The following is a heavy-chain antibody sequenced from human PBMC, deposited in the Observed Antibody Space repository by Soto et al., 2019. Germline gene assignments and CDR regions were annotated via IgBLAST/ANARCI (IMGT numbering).Heavy chain of an antibody. CDR3: ARSVFP. CDR2: FYYSGST. J-gene: IGHJ5*02. Sequence: QVQLQESGPGLVKPSQTLSLTCTVSGGSISTGGYYWNWIRQHPGKGLEWIGYFYYSGSTYYNPFLKSRVTIAVNTSKNQFSLKLSSVTAADTAVYYCARSVFPWGQGTLVTVSS. V-gene: IGHV4-31*03. CDR1: GGSISTGGYY.